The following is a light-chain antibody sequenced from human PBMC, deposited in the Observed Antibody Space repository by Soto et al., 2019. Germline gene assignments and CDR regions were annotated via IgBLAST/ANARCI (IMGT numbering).Light chain of an antibody. CDR2: DAS. V-gene: IGKV1-33*01. J-gene: IGKJ4*01. CDR1: QDISNS. Sequence: DIPMTQSPSSLSASVGDRVTITCPASQDISNSLNWYQQKPGKAPKLLIYDASNLETGDPSRFSGNGSGTDFTFTISSLEPEDIATDDCQQYDNLPLTVGGGTKVESK. CDR3: QQYDNLPLT.